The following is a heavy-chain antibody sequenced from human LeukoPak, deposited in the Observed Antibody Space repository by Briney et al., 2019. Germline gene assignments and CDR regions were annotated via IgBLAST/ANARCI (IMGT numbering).Heavy chain of an antibody. V-gene: IGHV3-21*01. CDR1: GLTFSYYS. Sequence: GGSLRLSCAASGLTFSYYSLTWVRQAPGKGLEWVSSISSSSSYIYYADSLKGRFTISRDNARNSLYLQMNSLRAEDTAVYYCARDIQVKTHLWLGMDVWGKGTTVTVSS. D-gene: IGHD5-18*01. CDR3: ARDIQVKTHLWLGMDV. CDR2: ISSSSSYI. J-gene: IGHJ6*03.